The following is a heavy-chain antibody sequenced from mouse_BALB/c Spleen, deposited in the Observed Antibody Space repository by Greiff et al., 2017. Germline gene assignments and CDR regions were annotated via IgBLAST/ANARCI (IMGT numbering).Heavy chain of an antibody. CDR2: IWGDGST. Sequence: VHLVESGPGLVAPSQSLSITCTVSGFSLTGYGVNWVRQPPGKGLEWLGMIWGDGSTDYNSALKSRLSISKDNSKSQVFLKMNSLQTDDTARYYCARDQYYGSSDYAMDYWGQGTSVTVSS. V-gene: IGHV2-6-7*01. D-gene: IGHD1-1*01. J-gene: IGHJ4*01. CDR1: GFSLTGYG. CDR3: ARDQYYGSSDYAMDY.